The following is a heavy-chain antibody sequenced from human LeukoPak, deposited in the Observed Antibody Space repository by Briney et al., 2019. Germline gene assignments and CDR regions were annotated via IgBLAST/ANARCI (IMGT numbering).Heavy chain of an antibody. Sequence: KPSETLFLTCTVSGGSISSSSYYWGWIRQPPGKGLEWIGSIYYSGSTYYNPSLKSRVTISVDTSKNQFSLKLSSVTAADTAVYYCARHLSGSYYPYWGQGTLVTVSS. D-gene: IGHD1-26*01. J-gene: IGHJ4*02. CDR2: IYYSGST. V-gene: IGHV4-39*01. CDR1: GGSISSSSYY. CDR3: ARHLSGSYYPY.